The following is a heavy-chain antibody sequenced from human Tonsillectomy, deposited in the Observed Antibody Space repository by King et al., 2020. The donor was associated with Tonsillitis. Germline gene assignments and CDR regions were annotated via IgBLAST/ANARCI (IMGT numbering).Heavy chain of an antibody. CDR3: ARAGLGRGYRGAFDY. Sequence: QVQLPQWGAGLLKPSETLSLTCAVYGGSFSGYYWSWIRQPPGKGLDWIGEIHRSGSTNYSPSLKSRVTISLDTSKNQLSLRLSSVTAADTAVYYCARAGLGRGYRGAFDYWGQGTLVTVSS. V-gene: IGHV4-34*01. D-gene: IGHD5-18*01. J-gene: IGHJ4*02. CDR2: IHRSGST. CDR1: GGSFSGYY.